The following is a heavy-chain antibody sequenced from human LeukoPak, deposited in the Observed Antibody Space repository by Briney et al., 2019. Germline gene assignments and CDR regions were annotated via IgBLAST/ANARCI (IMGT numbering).Heavy chain of an antibody. J-gene: IGHJ2*01. CDR3: ARDGGKGYYDSSGPYWYFDL. D-gene: IGHD3-22*01. Sequence: GASVKVSCKASGYTFTSYGISWVRQAPGQGLEWMGWISAYNGNTNYAQKLQGRVTMTTDISTSTAYMELRSLRSDDTAVYYCARDGGKGYYDSSGPYWYFDLWGRGTLVTVSS. CDR2: ISAYNGNT. CDR1: GYTFTSYG. V-gene: IGHV1-18*01.